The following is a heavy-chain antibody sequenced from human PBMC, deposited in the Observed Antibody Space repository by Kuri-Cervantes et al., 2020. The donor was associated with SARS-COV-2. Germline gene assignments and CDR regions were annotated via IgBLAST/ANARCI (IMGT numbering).Heavy chain of an antibody. J-gene: IGHJ4*02. V-gene: IGHV4-61*02. CDR2: IYTSGTT. Sequence: SETLSFTCTVSGDSMSSDSYYWSWIRQPAGKGLEWIGRIYTSGTTDYNPSLKSRVSMSLDTSRNRFSLTLHSVTGADTAVYFCARGLIAASAGIYFDTWGQGSLVTVSS. CDR3: ARGLIAASAGIYFDT. D-gene: IGHD6-13*01. CDR1: GDSMSSDSYY.